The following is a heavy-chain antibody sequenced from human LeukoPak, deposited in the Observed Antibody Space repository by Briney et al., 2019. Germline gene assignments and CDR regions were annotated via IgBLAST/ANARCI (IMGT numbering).Heavy chain of an antibody. CDR1: GFTLSSFA. CDR2: ISNNGGWT. CDR3: VRDDKYHYDRGGYPA. V-gene: IGHV3-64D*09. J-gene: IGHJ4*02. Sequence: PGGSLRLSCSASGFTLSSFAMHWVRQAPGKGLEDVSAISNNGGWTYYADSVKGRFTISRDNSKNTLYLQMSSPRPEDTAVYYCVRDDKYHYDRGGYPAWGQGTLVTVSS. D-gene: IGHD3-22*01.